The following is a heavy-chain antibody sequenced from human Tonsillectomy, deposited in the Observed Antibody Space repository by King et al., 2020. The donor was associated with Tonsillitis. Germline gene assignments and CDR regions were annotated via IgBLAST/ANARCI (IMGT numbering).Heavy chain of an antibody. Sequence: QLQESGPGLVKPSETLSLTCTVSGDSISRYYWNWIRQPPGRGLEWIGYISYSGSTNYNPSLKSRVTMSVDTSENQFSLKLSSVTAADTAVYYCARGLYYYGSGNWFDPWGQGTLVTVSS. D-gene: IGHD3-10*01. J-gene: IGHJ5*02. CDR2: ISYSGST. V-gene: IGHV4-59*01. CDR1: GDSISRYY. CDR3: ARGLYYYGSGNWFDP.